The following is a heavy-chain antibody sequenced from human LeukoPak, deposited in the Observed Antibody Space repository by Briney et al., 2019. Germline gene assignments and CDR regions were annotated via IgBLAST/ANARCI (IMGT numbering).Heavy chain of an antibody. CDR3: ARNYDFWSGYLDY. CDR1: GGSISNYY. Sequence: SETLSLTCTVSGGSISNYYWSWIRQPPGKGLEWIGYIHYSGSTNNNPSLKSRITISVDTSKNQFSLKLTSVTATDTAVYYCARNYDFWSGYLDYWGQGTLVTVSS. V-gene: IGHV4-59*01. CDR2: IHYSGST. J-gene: IGHJ4*02. D-gene: IGHD3-3*01.